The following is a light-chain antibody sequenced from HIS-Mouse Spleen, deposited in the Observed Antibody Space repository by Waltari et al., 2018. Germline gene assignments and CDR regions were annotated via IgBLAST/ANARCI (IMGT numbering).Light chain of an antibody. J-gene: IGLJ3*02. V-gene: IGLV2-23*01. Sequence: QSALTQPAPVSGSPGQSITISCPGTSSDVGRYNLVSLYQQHPGKAPKLMIYEGSKRPSGVSNRFSGSKSGNTASLTISGLQAEDEADYYCCSYAGSSTWVFGGGTKLTVL. CDR2: EGS. CDR3: CSYAGSSTWV. CDR1: SSDVGRYNL.